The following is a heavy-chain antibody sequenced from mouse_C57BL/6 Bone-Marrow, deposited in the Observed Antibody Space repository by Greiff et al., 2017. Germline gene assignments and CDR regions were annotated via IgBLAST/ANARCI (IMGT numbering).Heavy chain of an antibody. CDR2: IDPSDSYT. CDR3: ARYRGAMDY. Sequence: QVQLQQSGAELVKPGASVKLSCKASGYTFTSYWMQWVKQRPGQGLEWIGEIDPSDSYTNYNQKFKGKATLTVDTSSSTAYMQLSSLTSEDSAVYYCARYRGAMDYWGQGTSVTVSS. V-gene: IGHV1-50*01. CDR1: GYTFTSYW. J-gene: IGHJ4*01. D-gene: IGHD3-1*01.